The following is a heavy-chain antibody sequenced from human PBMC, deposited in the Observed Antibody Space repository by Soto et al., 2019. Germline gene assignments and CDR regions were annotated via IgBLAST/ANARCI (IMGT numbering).Heavy chain of an antibody. CDR1: GFTFSSYA. V-gene: IGHV3-30-3*01. CDR2: ISYDGSNK. Sequence: QVQLVESGGGVVQPGMSLRLSCAASGFTFSSYAMHWVRQAPGKGLEWVAVISYDGSNKYYADSVKGRFTISRDNSKNTLYLQMNSLRAEDTAVYYSARERDGYNYGDAFDIWGQGTMVTVSS. D-gene: IGHD5-12*01. CDR3: ARERDGYNYGDAFDI. J-gene: IGHJ3*02.